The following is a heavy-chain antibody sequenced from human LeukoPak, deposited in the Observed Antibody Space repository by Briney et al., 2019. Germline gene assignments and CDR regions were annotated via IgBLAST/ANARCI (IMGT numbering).Heavy chain of an antibody. V-gene: IGHV3-20*04. D-gene: IGHD3-10*01. CDR2: INWNGGST. CDR3: ARDSGFSYLVSVSYEAGAPEI. CDR1: GFTFDDYG. Sequence: RPAGYLRLSCAASGFTFDDYGMSWVRQAPGKGLEWVSGINWNGGSTGYADSVKGRFTISRDNAKNSLYLQMNSLRAEDAALYYCARDSGFSYLVSVSYEAGAPEIWGQVIIDTVSS. J-gene: IGHJ3*02.